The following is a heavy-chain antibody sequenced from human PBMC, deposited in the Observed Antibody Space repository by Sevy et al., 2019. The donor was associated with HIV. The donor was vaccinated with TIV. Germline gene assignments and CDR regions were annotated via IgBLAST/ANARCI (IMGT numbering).Heavy chain of an antibody. CDR1: GGSISSYY. CDR2: IFYSGNT. D-gene: IGHD6-6*01. J-gene: IGHJ4*02. Sequence: SETLSLTCTVSGGSISSYYWSWIRQPPGKGLEWIGYIFYSGNTYYNPSLKRRVTISVETSKNQFSLKLTSVTAADTAVYYWATISQQLVGFFDYWGQGTLVTVSS. V-gene: IGHV4-59*01. CDR3: ATISQQLVGFFDY.